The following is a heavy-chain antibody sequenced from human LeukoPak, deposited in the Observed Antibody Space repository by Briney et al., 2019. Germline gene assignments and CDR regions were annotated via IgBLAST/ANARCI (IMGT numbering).Heavy chain of an antibody. J-gene: IGHJ4*02. Sequence: ASVKVSCKASGYTFTTHYMHWVRQAPGQGLEWMGLINPSGTTTNYSQKFRGRVTMTRDLSTSTDYMELSSLRSDDTAVYFCARDEYYYDSKGDYWGQGTLVTVSS. D-gene: IGHD3-22*01. V-gene: IGHV1-46*01. CDR2: INPSGTTT. CDR3: ARDEYYYDSKGDY. CDR1: GYTFTTHY.